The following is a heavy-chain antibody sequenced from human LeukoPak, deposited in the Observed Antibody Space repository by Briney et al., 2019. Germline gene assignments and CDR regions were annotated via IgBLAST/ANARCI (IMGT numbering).Heavy chain of an antibody. J-gene: IGHJ5*02. CDR3: ARAYSSSWYLNWFDP. Sequence: SETLSLTCTVSGYSISSGYYWGWFRQPPGKGLEWIGNIYHSGSTYYNPSLKSRVTISVDTSKNQFSLKLNSMIAADTAVYYCARAYSSSWYLNWFDPWGQGTLVTVSS. CDR1: GYSISSGYY. CDR2: IYHSGST. D-gene: IGHD6-13*01. V-gene: IGHV4-38-2*02.